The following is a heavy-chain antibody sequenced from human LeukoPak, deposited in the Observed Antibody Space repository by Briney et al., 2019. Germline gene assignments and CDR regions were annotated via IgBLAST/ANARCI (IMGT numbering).Heavy chain of an antibody. J-gene: IGHJ4*02. Sequence: GGSLRLSCAASELTLSNSCTTWVRQGPGKGLEWVATIKRDGAETYYVDSVRGRLTISRDNAENSVYLRMNSLRDEDTAVYYCTRGGRNTSYYWYYWGQGTLVTVSS. D-gene: IGHD1-26*01. CDR2: IKRDGAET. V-gene: IGHV3-7*01. CDR3: TRGGRNTSYYWYY. CDR1: ELTLSNSC.